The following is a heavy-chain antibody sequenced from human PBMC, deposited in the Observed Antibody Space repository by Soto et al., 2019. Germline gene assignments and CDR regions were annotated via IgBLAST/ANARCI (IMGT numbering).Heavy chain of an antibody. CDR3: ARGQTNWFDP. CDR1: GGSFSGYY. Sequence: SETLSLTCAVYGGSFSGYYWSWIRQPPGKGLEWIGEINHSGSTNYNPSLKSRVTISVDTSKNQFSLKLSSVTAADTAVYYCARGQTNWFDPWGQGTLVTVSS. CDR2: INHSGST. V-gene: IGHV4-34*01. J-gene: IGHJ5*02.